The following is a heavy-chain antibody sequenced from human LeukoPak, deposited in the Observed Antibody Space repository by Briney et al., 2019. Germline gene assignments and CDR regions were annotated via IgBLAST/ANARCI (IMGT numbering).Heavy chain of an antibody. V-gene: IGHV3-23*01. D-gene: IGHD2-21*02. CDR2: ISGSGGST. Sequence: GSLRLSCAASGFTFSSYAMSWVRQAPGKGLEWVSAISGSGGSTYYADSVKGRFTISRDNSKNTLYLQMNSLRAEDTAVYYCAKDGLAYCGGDCHFDYWGQGTLVTVSS. CDR3: AKDGLAYCGGDCHFDY. J-gene: IGHJ4*02. CDR1: GFTFSSYA.